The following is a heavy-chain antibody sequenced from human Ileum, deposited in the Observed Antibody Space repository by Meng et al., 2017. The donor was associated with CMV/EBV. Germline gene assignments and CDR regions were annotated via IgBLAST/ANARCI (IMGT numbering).Heavy chain of an antibody. CDR3: ARDRGPGFIRDKVNWFDP. D-gene: IGHD5-24*01. Sequence: SETLSLTCTVSGGDISSSNYYWGWIRQPPGKALEWIGSIYFSGSAHYNPSLQSRVTIFIDMSNNQFSLKLSSVTAADTAVYYCARDRGPGFIRDKVNWFDPWGQGALVTVSS. CDR2: IYFSGSA. CDR1: GGDISSSNYY. J-gene: IGHJ5*02. V-gene: IGHV4-39*07.